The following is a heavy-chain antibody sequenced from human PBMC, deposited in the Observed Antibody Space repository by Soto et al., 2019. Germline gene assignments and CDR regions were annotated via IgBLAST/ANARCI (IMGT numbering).Heavy chain of an antibody. D-gene: IGHD1-26*01. CDR2: IYYSGST. J-gene: IGHJ3*02. V-gene: IGHV4-30-4*01. CDR3: ARHSAWELRAFDI. CDR1: GGSISSGDYY. Sequence: QVQLQESGPGLVKPSQTLSLTCTVSGGSISSGDYYWSWIRQPPGKGLEWIGYIYYSGSTYYNPSLKSRVTISEATSKNQFSLKLSSVTAADTAVYYCARHSAWELRAFDIWGQGTMVTVSS.